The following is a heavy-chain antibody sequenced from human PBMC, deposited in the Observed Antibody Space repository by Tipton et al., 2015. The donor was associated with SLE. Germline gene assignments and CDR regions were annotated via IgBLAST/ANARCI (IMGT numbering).Heavy chain of an antibody. V-gene: IGHV1-3*01. CDR2: INAGNGNT. CDR1: GYTFTTYT. J-gene: IGHJ5*02. D-gene: IGHD6-13*01. CDR3: ARDVTTSAAAFFDP. Sequence: QSGAEVKKPGASVKVSCKTSGYTFTTYTLHWVRQAPGQRLEWMGWINAGNGNTKYSQKFQGRVTITRDTSATTAYMELSSLRSEDTAVYYCARDVTTSAAAFFDPWGQGTLVIVSS.